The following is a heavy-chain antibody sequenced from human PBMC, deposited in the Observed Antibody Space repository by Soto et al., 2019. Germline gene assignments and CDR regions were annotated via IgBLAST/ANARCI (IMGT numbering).Heavy chain of an antibody. CDR2: INRDGTMT. D-gene: IGHD2-15*01. J-gene: IGHJ4*02. CDR3: VKTSRSGGSW. Sequence: EVQLVESGGGLVQPGGSLRLSCVASGFTFSDSWMTWVRQVPGKGLEWVANINRDGTMTNYVDSMGGPFAISRDNPRSSVYLHMTNMTTEETAIYHCVKTSRSGGSWWGQGTLVTVSS. V-gene: IGHV3-7*01. CDR1: GFTFSDSW.